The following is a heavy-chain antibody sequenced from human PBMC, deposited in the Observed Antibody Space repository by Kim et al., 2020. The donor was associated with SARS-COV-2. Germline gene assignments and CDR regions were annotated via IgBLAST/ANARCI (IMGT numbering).Heavy chain of an antibody. CDR2: ISSSSATI. D-gene: IGHD6-19*01. V-gene: IGHV3-48*04. CDR1: GFTFSSYT. CDR3: AIGAYSTRWYWGY. Sequence: GGSLRLSCAASGFTFSSYTMNWVRQAPGKGLEWVSYISSSSATIYYADSVKGRFTISRDDAKNSLYLKMNSLRADDTALYYCAIGAYSTRWYWGYWGQGT. J-gene: IGHJ4*02.